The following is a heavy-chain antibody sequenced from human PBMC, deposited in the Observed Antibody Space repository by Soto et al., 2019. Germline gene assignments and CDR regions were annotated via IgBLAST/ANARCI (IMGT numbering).Heavy chain of an antibody. V-gene: IGHV3-23*01. J-gene: IGHJ4*02. CDR3: GRRGSGSYYDY. CDR2: ISGSGGST. CDR1: GFTFGSYA. D-gene: IGHD1-26*01. Sequence: EVQLLESGGGLVQPGGSLRLSCAASGFTFGSYAMRWVRQAPVKGLEWVSAISGSGGSTYYADSVKGRFTISRDNSKNTLYLQMNSLRAEDTAVYYCGRRGSGSYYDYWGQGTLVTVSS.